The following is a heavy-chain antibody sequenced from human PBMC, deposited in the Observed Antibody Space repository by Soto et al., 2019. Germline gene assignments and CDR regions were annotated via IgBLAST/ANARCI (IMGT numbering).Heavy chain of an antibody. D-gene: IGHD2-15*01. CDR1: GFTVRSSY. CDR3: AKRRYCPNTTCFYY. V-gene: IGHV3-66*01. J-gene: IGHJ4*01. Sequence: GGSLILSCAASGFTVRSSYMSWVRQVPGKGLEWVSIIYSDDYTYYAASVKGRFTISRDNSRNTLYLQMSSLRAEDTAVYYCAKRRYCPNTTCFYYWSQGTLVTVSS. CDR2: IYSDDYT.